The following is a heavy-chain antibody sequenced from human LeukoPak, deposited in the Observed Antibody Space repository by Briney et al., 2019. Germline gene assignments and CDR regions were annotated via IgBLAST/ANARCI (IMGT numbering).Heavy chain of an antibody. V-gene: IGHV3-30-3*01. D-gene: IGHD5-18*01. CDR2: MSYDGSNK. Sequence: GGSLRLSCAASGFTFSSYAMHWVRQAPGKGLEWVAVMSYDGSNKYYADSVKGRFTISRDNSKNTLYLQMNSLRAEDTAVYYCARAFRGYSYGPNPFDYWGQGTLVTVSS. J-gene: IGHJ4*02. CDR1: GFTFSSYA. CDR3: ARAFRGYSYGPNPFDY.